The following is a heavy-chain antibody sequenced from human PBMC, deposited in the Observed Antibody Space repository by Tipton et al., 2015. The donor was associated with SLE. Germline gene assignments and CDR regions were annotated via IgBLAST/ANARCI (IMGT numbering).Heavy chain of an antibody. CDR3: ARGPIVLAY. V-gene: IGHV4-38-2*02. CDR1: GYSISSGYY. CDR2: IYHSGST. J-gene: IGHJ4*02. D-gene: IGHD2-8*02. Sequence: LRLFCTVSGYSISSGYYWGWIRQPPGKGLEWIGSIYHSGSTYYNSSLRSRVTISVDTSENQFSLNLSSVTAADTAVYYCARGPIVLAYWGQGTLVTVSS.